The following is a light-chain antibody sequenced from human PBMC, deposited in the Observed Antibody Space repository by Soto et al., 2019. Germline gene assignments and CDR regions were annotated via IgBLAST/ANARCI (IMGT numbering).Light chain of an antibody. CDR1: QGISVY. CDR2: AAS. Sequence: DIQMTQSPSSLSASLGDRVTITCRASQGISVYLAWFQQKPGKVPKLLIYAASTLQSGVPSRFSGSGSGTDFTLPISSLQPEDVATYYCQTYNSAPLTFGGGTKVEIK. J-gene: IGKJ4*01. V-gene: IGKV1-27*01. CDR3: QTYNSAPLT.